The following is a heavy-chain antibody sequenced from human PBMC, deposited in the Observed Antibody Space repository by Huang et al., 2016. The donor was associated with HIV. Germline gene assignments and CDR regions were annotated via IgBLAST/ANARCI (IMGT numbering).Heavy chain of an antibody. J-gene: IGHJ6*02. V-gene: IGHV3-21*01. CDR1: GFTFSKYT. Sequence: EEQLVESGGNLVKPGGSLRLSCAASGFTFSKYTMNWVRQATGKGLEWVSSISTGSSYIYYTDSVNGRFTISRDNAKNSLSLQMNSLRVEDTAVYYCARDFSVTPNYGMDVWGQGTTVTVSS. CDR2: ISTGSSYI. CDR3: ARDFSVTPNYGMDV. D-gene: IGHD2-21*02.